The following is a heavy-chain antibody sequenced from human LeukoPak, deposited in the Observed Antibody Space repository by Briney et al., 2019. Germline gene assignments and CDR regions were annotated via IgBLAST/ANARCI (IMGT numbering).Heavy chain of an antibody. D-gene: IGHD6-13*01. Sequence: GRSLRLSCAASGFTFSIYSMNSVRHAPGRGLESVSSISSSSSYIYYADSVKGRFTISRDNAKNSLYLQMNSLRAEDTAVYYCARDGRYSSSWYPFDYWGQGTLVTVSS. V-gene: IGHV3-21*01. CDR2: ISSSSSYI. J-gene: IGHJ4*02. CDR3: ARDGRYSSSWYPFDY. CDR1: GFTFSIYS.